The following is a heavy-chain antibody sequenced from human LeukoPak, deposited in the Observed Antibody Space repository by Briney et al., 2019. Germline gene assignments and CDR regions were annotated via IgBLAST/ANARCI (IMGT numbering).Heavy chain of an antibody. Sequence: SQTLSLTCVVSGGSISSDGYSWSWIRQPPGKGLEWIAYIYHSGNTNYNPSLKSRVTISVDTSKNQFSLKLSSVTAADTAVYYCATERRKVTIFGVVTQFDYWGQGTLVTVSS. D-gene: IGHD3-3*01. CDR2: IYHSGNT. CDR1: GGSISSDGYS. V-gene: IGHV4-30-2*01. J-gene: IGHJ4*02. CDR3: ATERRKVTIFGVVTQFDY.